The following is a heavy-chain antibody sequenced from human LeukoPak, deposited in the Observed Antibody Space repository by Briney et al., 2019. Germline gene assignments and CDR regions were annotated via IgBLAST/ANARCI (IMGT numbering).Heavy chain of an antibody. CDR2: ISSSSSYI. J-gene: IGHJ4*02. D-gene: IGHD6-6*01. CDR3: ASWQLAAGYFDY. Sequence: GGSLRLSCAASGFTFSSYSMNWVRQAPGKGLEWVSSISSSSSYIYYADSVKGRFTISRDNAQNSLYLQMNSLRAEDTAVYYCASWQLAAGYFDYWGQGTLVTVSS. CDR1: GFTFSSYS. V-gene: IGHV3-21*01.